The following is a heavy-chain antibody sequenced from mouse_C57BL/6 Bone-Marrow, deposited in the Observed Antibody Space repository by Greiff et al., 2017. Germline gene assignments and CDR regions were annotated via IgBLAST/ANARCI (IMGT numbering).Heavy chain of an antibody. CDR3: ARRKGAGVPCDY. Sequence: EVQLQQSGPELVKPGASVKISCKASGYTFTDYSMTWVKQSHGKSLEWIGDINPNNGGTSYNQKFKGKATLTVDKSSSTAYMELRSLTSEDSAVYYCARRKGAGVPCDYWGQGTTLTVSS. CDR1: GYTFTDYS. D-gene: IGHD4-1*01. J-gene: IGHJ2*01. V-gene: IGHV1-26*01. CDR2: INPNNGGT.